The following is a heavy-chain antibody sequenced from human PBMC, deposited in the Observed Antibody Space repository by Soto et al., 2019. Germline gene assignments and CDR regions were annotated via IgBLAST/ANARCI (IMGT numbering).Heavy chain of an antibody. CDR1: GFTFSSYG. V-gene: IGHV3-33*01. J-gene: IGHJ4*02. D-gene: IGHD6-19*01. CDR2: IWYDGSNK. Sequence: GGSLRLSCAASGFTFSSYGIHWVRQAPGKGLEWVAVIWYDGSNKYYADSVKGRFTISRDNSKNTLYLQMNSLRAEDTAVYYCATIAVAGVFDYWGQGTLVTVSS. CDR3: ATIAVAGVFDY.